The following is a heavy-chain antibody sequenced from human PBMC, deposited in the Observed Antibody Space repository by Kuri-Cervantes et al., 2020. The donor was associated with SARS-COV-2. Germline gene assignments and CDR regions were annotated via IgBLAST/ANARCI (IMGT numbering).Heavy chain of an antibody. D-gene: IGHD2-2*01. J-gene: IGHJ6*02. V-gene: IGHV3-30-3*01. CDR3: ARDQEPTYCSSTSCYLYYYYGMDV. CDR1: GFTFSSYA. Sequence: LSLTCAASGFTFSSYAMHWVRQAPGKGLEWVAVISYDGSNKYYADSVKGRFTISRDNSKNTLYLQMNSLRAEDTAVYYCARDQEPTYCSSTSCYLYYYYGMDVWGQGTTVTVSS. CDR2: ISYDGSNK.